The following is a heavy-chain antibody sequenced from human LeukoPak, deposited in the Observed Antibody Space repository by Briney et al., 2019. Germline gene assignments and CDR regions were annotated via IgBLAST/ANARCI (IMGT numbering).Heavy chain of an antibody. CDR3: ARGYCSDASCSIYYYYYMDV. D-gene: IGHD2-15*01. CDR1: EFTFSSYS. CDR2: ISSTSSYM. V-gene: IGHV3-21*01. J-gene: IGHJ6*03. Sequence: PGRSLRLSCAASEFTFSSYSMNWVRQAPGKGLEWVSSISSTSSYMYYADSMKGRFTISRDNAKNSLYLQMNSLRAEDTAVYYCARGYCSDASCSIYYYYYMDVWGKGTSVTVSS.